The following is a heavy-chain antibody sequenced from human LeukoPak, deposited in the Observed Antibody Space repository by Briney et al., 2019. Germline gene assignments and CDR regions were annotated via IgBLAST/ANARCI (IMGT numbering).Heavy chain of an antibody. Sequence: GGSLRLSCAASGFTFSGSAMHWVRQASGKGLEWVGRIRSKANSYATAYAASVKGRFTISRDNAENSVFLQMNSLRAEDTAVYYCATARRGSSSTYWGQGTLVTVSA. J-gene: IGHJ4*02. D-gene: IGHD6-6*01. CDR3: ATARRGSSSTY. CDR1: GFTFSGSA. V-gene: IGHV3-73*01. CDR2: IRSKANSYAT.